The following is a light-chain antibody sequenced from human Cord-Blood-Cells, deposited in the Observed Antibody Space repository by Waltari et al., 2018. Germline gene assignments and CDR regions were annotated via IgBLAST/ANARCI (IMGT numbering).Light chain of an antibody. CDR1: QSVSSSY. CDR2: GAS. CDR3: QQYGSSPPT. Sequence: ELVLTQSPGTLSLSPVDSATLSCRASQSVSSSYLAWYQQKPGQAPRLLIYGASSRATGIPDRFSGSGSGTDFTLTISRLEPEDFAVYYCQQYGSSPPTFGPGTKVDIK. V-gene: IGKV3-20*01. J-gene: IGKJ3*01.